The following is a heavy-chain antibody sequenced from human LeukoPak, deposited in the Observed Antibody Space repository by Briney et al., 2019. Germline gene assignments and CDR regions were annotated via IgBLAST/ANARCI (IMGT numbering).Heavy chain of an antibody. Sequence: PGGSLRLSCAASGFTFSSYSMNWVRQAPGKGLEWVSVIYSGGSTYYADSVKGRFTISRDNSKNTLYLQMNSLRAEDTAVYYCATSSRGPDILTGYYPYFDYWGQGTLVTVSS. J-gene: IGHJ4*02. CDR3: ATSSRGPDILTGYYPYFDY. CDR1: GFTFSSYS. V-gene: IGHV3-53*01. CDR2: IYSGGST. D-gene: IGHD3-9*01.